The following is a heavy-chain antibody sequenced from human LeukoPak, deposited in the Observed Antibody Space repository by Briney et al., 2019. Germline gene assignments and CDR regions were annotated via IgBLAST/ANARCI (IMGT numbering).Heavy chain of an antibody. CDR2: IYTSGST. CDR1: GGSISSYY. Sequence: SETLSLTCTVSGGSISSYYWSWIRQPAGKGLEWIGRIYTSGSTGYNPSLKSRVIMSVDTSKNQFSLKLSSVTAADTAVYYCARVDLRAAYFDYWGQGTLVTVSS. D-gene: IGHD2-15*01. CDR3: ARVDLRAAYFDY. J-gene: IGHJ4*02. V-gene: IGHV4-4*07.